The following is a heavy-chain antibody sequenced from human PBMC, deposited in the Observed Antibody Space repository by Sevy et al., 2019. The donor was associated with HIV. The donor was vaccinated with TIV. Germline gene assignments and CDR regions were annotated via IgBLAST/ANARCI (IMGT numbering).Heavy chain of an antibody. V-gene: IGHV1-69*13. D-gene: IGHD3-10*01. CDR3: APSGYYGSGSTNWFDP. CDR2: IIPIFGTA. J-gene: IGHJ5*02. CDR1: GGTFSSYA. Sequence: ASVKVSCKASGGTFSSYAISWVRQAPGQGLEWMGGIIPIFGTANYAQKFQGRVTITADESTSTAYMELSSLRSEDTAVYYCAPSGYYGSGSTNWFDPWGQGTLVTVSS.